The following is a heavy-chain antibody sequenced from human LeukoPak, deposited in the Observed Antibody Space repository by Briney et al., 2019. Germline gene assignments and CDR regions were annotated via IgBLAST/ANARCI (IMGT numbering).Heavy chain of an antibody. J-gene: IGHJ5*02. V-gene: IGHV1-18*04. CDR1: GYTFTSYG. CDR2: ISAYNGNT. Sequence: ASVKVSCTASGYTFTSYGISWVRQAPGQGLEWMGWISAYNGNTNYAQKLQGRVTMTTDTSTSTAYMELRSLRSDDTAVYYCARVSMVRGVIRYNWFDPWGQGTLVTVSS. D-gene: IGHD3-10*01. CDR3: ARVSMVRGVIRYNWFDP.